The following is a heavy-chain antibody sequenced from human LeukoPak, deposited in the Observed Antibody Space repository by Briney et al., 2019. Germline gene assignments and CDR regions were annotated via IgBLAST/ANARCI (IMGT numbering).Heavy chain of an antibody. CDR1: GYSFTSYW. V-gene: IGHV5-51*01. CDR3: ARRIVGATNWFVP. D-gene: IGHD1-26*01. J-gene: IGHJ5*02. CDR2: IYPGESDT. Sequence: GESPKISCKGSGYSFTSYWIGWVPQMPGKGLEWMGIIYPGESDTRYSPSFEGQVTISADKSISTAYLQWSSLKASDTAMYYRARRIVGATNWFVPWGQGTRVTVSS.